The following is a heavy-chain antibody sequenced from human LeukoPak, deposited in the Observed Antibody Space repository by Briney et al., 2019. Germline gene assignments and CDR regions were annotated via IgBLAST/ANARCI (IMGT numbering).Heavy chain of an antibody. J-gene: IGHJ6*03. Sequence: ASVKVSCKASGYTFTCYYMHWVGQAPGQGLEGMGWINPNSGGTNYAQKFQGRVTMTRDTSISAAYMELSRLRSDDTAVYYCARDRSADIVVVPAAKGSYYYYMDVWGKGTTVTVSS. CDR2: INPNSGGT. D-gene: IGHD2-2*01. CDR1: GYTFTCYY. V-gene: IGHV1-2*02. CDR3: ARDRSADIVVVPAAKGSYYYYMDV.